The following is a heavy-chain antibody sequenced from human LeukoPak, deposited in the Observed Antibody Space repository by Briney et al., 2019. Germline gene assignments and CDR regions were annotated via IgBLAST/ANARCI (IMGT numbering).Heavy chain of an antibody. CDR2: INPNSGGT. Sequence: ASVTVSCKASGGTFSSYAISWVRQAPGQGLEWMGWINPNSGGTNYAQKFQGRVTMTRDTSISTAYMELSRLRSDDTAVYYCARGGTPSYYYYMDVWGKGTTVTVSS. D-gene: IGHD2-21*01. J-gene: IGHJ6*03. V-gene: IGHV1-2*02. CDR3: ARGGTPSYYYYMDV. CDR1: GGTFSSYA.